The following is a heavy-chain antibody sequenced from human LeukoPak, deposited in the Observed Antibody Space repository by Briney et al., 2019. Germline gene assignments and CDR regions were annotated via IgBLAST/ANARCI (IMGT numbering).Heavy chain of an antibody. CDR2: IYSGGST. V-gene: IGHV3-53*01. CDR3: ARDSKMGKTYYYYGMDV. D-gene: IGHD2-8*01. J-gene: IGHJ6*02. CDR1: GFTVSSNY. Sequence: GGSLRLSCAASGFTVSSNYMSWVRQAPGKGLEWVSVIYSGGSTYYADSVKGRFTICRDNSKNTLYLQMNSLRAEDTAVYYCARDSKMGKTYYYYGMDVWGQGTTVTVSS.